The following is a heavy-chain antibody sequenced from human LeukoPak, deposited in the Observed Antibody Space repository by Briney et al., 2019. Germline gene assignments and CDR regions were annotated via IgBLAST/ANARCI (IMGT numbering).Heavy chain of an antibody. CDR3: VKDKRWLQINLPDY. CDR2: ISYDGSNK. CDR1: GFTFSSYG. D-gene: IGHD5-24*01. V-gene: IGHV3-30*18. J-gene: IGHJ4*02. Sequence: GGSLRLSCAASGFTFSSYGMHWVRQAPGKGLEWVAVISYDGSNKYYADSVKGRFTISRDNSKNTLYLQMNSLRAEDTAVYYCVKDKRWLQINLPDYWGQGTLVTVSS.